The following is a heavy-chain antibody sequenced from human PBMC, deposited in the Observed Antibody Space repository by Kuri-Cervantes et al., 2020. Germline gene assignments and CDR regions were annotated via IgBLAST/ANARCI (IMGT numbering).Heavy chain of an antibody. CDR3: ARTRYDILTGYFYYYYGMDV. J-gene: IGHJ6*02. CDR2: INHSGST. Sequence: SETLSLTCAVYSGSFSGYYWSWIRQPPGKGLEWIGEINHSGSTNYNPSLKSRVTISVDTSKNQFSLKLSSVTAADTAVYYCARTRYDILTGYFYYYYGMDVWGQGTTVTVSS. D-gene: IGHD3-9*01. V-gene: IGHV4-34*01. CDR1: SGSFSGYY.